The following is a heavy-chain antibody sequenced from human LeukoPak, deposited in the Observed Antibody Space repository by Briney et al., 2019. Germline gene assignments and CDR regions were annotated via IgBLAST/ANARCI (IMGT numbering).Heavy chain of an antibody. D-gene: IGHD3-9*01. J-gene: IGHJ5*02. CDR1: GGSFSGYY. CDR3: ARGYTLTGYNWFDP. V-gene: IGHV4-34*01. Sequence: SETLSLTCAVYGGSFSGYYWSWIRQPPGKGLEWIGEINHSGSTNYNPSLKSRVTISVDTSKNQFSLKLSSVTAADTAVYYCARGYTLTGYNWFDPWGQGTLVTVSS. CDR2: INHSGST.